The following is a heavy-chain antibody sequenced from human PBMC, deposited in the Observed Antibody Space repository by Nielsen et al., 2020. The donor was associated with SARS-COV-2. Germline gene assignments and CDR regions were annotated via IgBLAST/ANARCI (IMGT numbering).Heavy chain of an antibody. CDR1: GDSVSSHNW. CDR3: ARGTRISSWYY. J-gene: IGHJ4*02. Sequence: SETLSLTCAVSGDSVSSHNWWGWVRQPPGKGLEWIGDMHYRGSTNYNPSLKSRVTISVDTSKNQFSLKLTSVTAADTAVYYCARGTRISSWYYWGQGTLVTVSS. D-gene: IGHD6-13*01. V-gene: IGHV4-4*02. CDR2: MHYRGST.